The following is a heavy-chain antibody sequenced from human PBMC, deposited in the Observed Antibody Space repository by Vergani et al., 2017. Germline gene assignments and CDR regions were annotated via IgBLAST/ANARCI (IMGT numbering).Heavy chain of an antibody. Sequence: QVQLVQSGAEVKKPGSSVKVSCKASGGTFSSYAISWVRQAPGQGLEWMGGIIPIFGTANYAQKFQGRVTITADESTSTAYMELSSLRSEDTAVYYCARGIRVLPAFVVVAATYYYYGMDVWGQGTTVTVSS. CDR2: IIPIFGTA. D-gene: IGHD2-15*01. J-gene: IGHJ6*02. CDR1: GGTFSSYA. CDR3: ARGIRVLPAFVVVAATYYYYGMDV. V-gene: IGHV1-69*01.